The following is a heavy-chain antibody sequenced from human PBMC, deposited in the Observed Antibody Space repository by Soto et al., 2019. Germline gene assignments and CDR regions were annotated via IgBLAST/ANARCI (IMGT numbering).Heavy chain of an antibody. CDR1: GGSISSSSYC. D-gene: IGHD2-15*01. V-gene: IGHV4-39*01. Sequence: KTSETLSLTCTVSGGSISSSSYCWGWIRQPPGKGLEWIGSIYYSGSTYYNPSLKSRVTISVDTSKNQFSLKLSSVTAADTAVYYCASKPYCSGGSCYPRSYFDYWGQGTLVTVSS. CDR2: IYYSGST. J-gene: IGHJ4*02. CDR3: ASKPYCSGGSCYPRSYFDY.